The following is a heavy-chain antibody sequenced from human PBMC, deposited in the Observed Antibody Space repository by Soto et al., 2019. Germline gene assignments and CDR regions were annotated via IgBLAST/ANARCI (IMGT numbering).Heavy chain of an antibody. CDR3: SKDAKKYHYYNHGMDV. CDR2: ISKDGSVI. CDR1: GFMFSRYA. Sequence: QVQLVESGGGVVPPGRSLRLSCAASGFMFSRYAMHWVRQAPGKGLEWVAVISKDGSVIYYADSVKGRFTISRDNSKSTLNLEMNSLSAEDTAVYFCSKDAKKYHYYNHGMDVWGQGTTVTVSS. D-gene: IGHD2-2*01. V-gene: IGHV3-30*04. J-gene: IGHJ6*02.